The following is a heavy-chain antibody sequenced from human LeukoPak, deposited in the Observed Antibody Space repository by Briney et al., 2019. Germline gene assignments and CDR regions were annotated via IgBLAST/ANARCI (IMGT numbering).Heavy chain of an antibody. CDR3: ARDHGGQAGNWFDP. V-gene: IGHV4-30-4*01. J-gene: IGHJ5*02. CDR1: GGSVSSGDYY. Sequence: SETLSLTCIVSGGSVSSGDYYWSWIRQPPGKGLEWIGYIYYSGSTYYNPSLKSRVTISVDTSKNQFSLKLSSVTAADTAVYYCARDHGGQAGNWFDPWGQGTLVTVSS. D-gene: IGHD3-16*01. CDR2: IYYSGST.